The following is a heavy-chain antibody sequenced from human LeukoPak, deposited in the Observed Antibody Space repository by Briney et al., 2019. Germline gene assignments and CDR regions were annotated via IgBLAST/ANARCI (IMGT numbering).Heavy chain of an antibody. CDR2: ISYDGSNK. Sequence: GGSLRLSCAASGSTFSSYAMHWVRQAPGKGLEWVAVISYDGSNKYYADSVKGRFTISRDNSKNTLYLQMNSLRAEDTAVYYCARVGGITMIVVVPPQHWGQGTLVTVSS. J-gene: IGHJ1*01. D-gene: IGHD3-22*01. V-gene: IGHV3-30-3*01. CDR3: ARVGGITMIVVVPPQH. CDR1: GSTFSSYA.